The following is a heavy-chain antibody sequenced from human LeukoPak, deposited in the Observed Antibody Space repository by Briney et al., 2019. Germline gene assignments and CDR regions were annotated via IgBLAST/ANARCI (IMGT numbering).Heavy chain of an antibody. Sequence: ASVKVSCKASGYTFTIYYIHWVRQAPGQGLEWMGLINPSGGSTNYAQKFQGRVTMTRDTSTSTVYMELSSLRSEDTAVYYCARIQLSADQLSFDYWGQGTLVTVSS. J-gene: IGHJ4*02. CDR1: GYTFTIYY. D-gene: IGHD5-18*01. V-gene: IGHV1-46*01. CDR2: INPSGGST. CDR3: ARIQLSADQLSFDY.